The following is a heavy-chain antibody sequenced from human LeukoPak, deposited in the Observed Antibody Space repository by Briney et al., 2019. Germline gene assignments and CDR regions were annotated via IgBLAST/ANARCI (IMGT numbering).Heavy chain of an antibody. CDR1: GGSISSSSFY. CDR2: IFYSGST. D-gene: IGHD6-19*01. V-gene: IGHV4-39*01. J-gene: IGHJ5*02. Sequence: SETLSLTCTVSGGSISSSSFYWVWIRQPPGKGLEWIGTIFYSGSTYYNPSLKSRVTMSVGTAKNQFSLNLSPVTAADTAVYYCARQGYTSGQGLRNNWFDPWGQGSLVTVSS. CDR3: ARQGYTSGQGLRNNWFDP.